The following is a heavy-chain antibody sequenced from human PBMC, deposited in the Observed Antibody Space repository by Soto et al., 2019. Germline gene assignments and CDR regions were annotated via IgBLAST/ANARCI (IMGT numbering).Heavy chain of an antibody. J-gene: IGHJ5*02. CDR3: ARGIVLVPAAMSNWFDP. CDR2: IIPIFGTA. Sequence: QVQLVQSGAEVKKPGSSVKASCKASGGTFSSYAISWVRQAPGQGLEWRGGIIPIFGTANYAQKFQGRVTITADESTSTAYMELSSLRSEDTAVYYCARGIVLVPAAMSNWFDPWGQGTLVTVSS. D-gene: IGHD2-2*01. V-gene: IGHV1-69*12. CDR1: GGTFSSYA.